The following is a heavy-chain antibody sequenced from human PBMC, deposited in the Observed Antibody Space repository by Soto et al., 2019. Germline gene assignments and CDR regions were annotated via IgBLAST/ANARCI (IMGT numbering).Heavy chain of an antibody. Sequence: GGSLRLSCAASGFTFSSYWMSWVRQAPGKGLEWVANIKQDGSEKYYVDSVKGRFTISRDNAKNSLYLQMNSLRAEDTAVYYCARGASPYAIDAFDIWGQGTMVTVSS. D-gene: IGHD2-8*01. CDR1: GFTFSSYW. V-gene: IGHV3-7*01. CDR3: ARGASPYAIDAFDI. J-gene: IGHJ3*02. CDR2: IKQDGSEK.